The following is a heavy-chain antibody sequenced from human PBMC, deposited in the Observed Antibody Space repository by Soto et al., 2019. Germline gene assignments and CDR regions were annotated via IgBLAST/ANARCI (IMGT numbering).Heavy chain of an antibody. V-gene: IGHV4-39*01. CDR1: GDSISSSNYF. CDR3: ARRYDWLYFGY. D-gene: IGHD3-9*01. J-gene: IGHJ4*02. Sequence: ETLSLTCTVSGDSISSSNYFWGWIRQPPGKGLEWIGTIFYSGSTYYNPSLKSRVTISVDTSKNQFSLRLISVTAADTALYYCARRYDWLYFGYWGQGSLVT. CDR2: IFYSGST.